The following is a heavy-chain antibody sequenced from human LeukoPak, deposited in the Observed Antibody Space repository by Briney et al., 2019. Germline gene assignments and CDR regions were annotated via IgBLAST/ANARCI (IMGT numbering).Heavy chain of an antibody. Sequence: ASVKVSCKASGYTLTNYYIHWVRQAPGQGLEWMGIINPSGGSTNYAQKFQGRVTMTRDTSTNSVYMELSSLRSEDTAVYYCARATWFGGDPSGAFDIWGQGTMVTVSS. CDR3: ARATWFGGDPSGAFDI. V-gene: IGHV1-46*01. CDR2: INPSGGST. CDR1: GYTLTNYY. D-gene: IGHD2-21*02. J-gene: IGHJ3*02.